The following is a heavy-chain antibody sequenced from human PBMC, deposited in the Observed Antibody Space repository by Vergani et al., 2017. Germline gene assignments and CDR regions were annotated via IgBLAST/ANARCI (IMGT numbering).Heavy chain of an antibody. D-gene: IGHD3-3*01. CDR2: IRSDESRR. J-gene: IGHJ3*02. CDR3: ARWRRSGWTDAFDI. Sequence: QVQLVESGGGVVQPGGSLRLSCAASGFTFNSYGMHWVRQAPGKGLEWVASIRSDESRRYYGDSMEGPFTISRDNSKNTLYLQMNSLRAEDTAVYYCARWRRSGWTDAFDIWGQGTMVTVSS. CDR1: GFTFNSYG. V-gene: IGHV3-30*02.